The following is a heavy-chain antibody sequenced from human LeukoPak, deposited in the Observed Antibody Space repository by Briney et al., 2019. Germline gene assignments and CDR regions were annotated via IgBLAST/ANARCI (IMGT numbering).Heavy chain of an antibody. CDR1: GGSISSSSYY. J-gene: IGHJ4*02. CDR3: ARPNSGSFDY. CDR2: IYYSGST. D-gene: IGHD3-22*01. V-gene: IGHV4-39*01. Sequence: PSETLSLTCTVSGGSISSSSYYWGWIRQPPGKGLEWIGSIYYSGSTYYNPSLKSRVTISVDTSKNQFSLKLSSVTAADTAVYYCARPNSGSFDYWGQGTLVTASS.